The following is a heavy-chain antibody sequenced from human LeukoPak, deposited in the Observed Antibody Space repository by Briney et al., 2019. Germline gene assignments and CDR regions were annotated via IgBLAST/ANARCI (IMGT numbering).Heavy chain of an antibody. CDR1: GYTFTDYY. CDR3: ARAQEDFGVLSNY. CDR2: ISAYNGNT. J-gene: IGHJ4*02. V-gene: IGHV1-2*02. Sequence: ASVRVSCKASGYTFTDYYMHWVRHAPGQGLEWMGWISAYNGNTNYAKKLQGSVTMTRDMSTSTVYMELSSLSSEDTAVYYCARAQEDFGVLSNYWGQGTLVTVSS. D-gene: IGHD3-3*01.